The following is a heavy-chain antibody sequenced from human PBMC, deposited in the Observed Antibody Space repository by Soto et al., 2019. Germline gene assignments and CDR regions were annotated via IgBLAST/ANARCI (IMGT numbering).Heavy chain of an antibody. Sequence: QVQLQQWGAGLLKPSETLSLTCAVYGESFSGYYWSWIRQPPGKGLEWIGEINHSGSTNYNPSLKSRVTISVDTSKNQFSLKLSSVTAADTAVYYCARGRSLAVVTLGFDYWGQGTLVTVSS. CDR3: ARGRSLAVVTLGFDY. D-gene: IGHD2-15*01. CDR1: GESFSGYY. J-gene: IGHJ4*02. CDR2: INHSGST. V-gene: IGHV4-34*01.